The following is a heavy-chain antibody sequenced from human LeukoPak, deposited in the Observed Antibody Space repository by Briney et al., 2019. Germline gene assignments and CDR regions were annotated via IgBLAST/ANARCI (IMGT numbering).Heavy chain of an antibody. D-gene: IGHD6-19*01. J-gene: IGHJ4*02. CDR1: GRSISSSSYY. CDR3: ARDVPFIVVAGTKLPSYFDY. V-gene: IGHV4-39*07. CDR2: IYYSGST. Sequence: SETLSLTCTVSGRSISSSSYYWGWIRQPPGKGLECVGCIYYSGSTYYNPSLKSRVTISVDTSKNQFSLKLSSVTAADTAVYYCARDVPFIVVAGTKLPSYFDYWGQGTLVTVSS.